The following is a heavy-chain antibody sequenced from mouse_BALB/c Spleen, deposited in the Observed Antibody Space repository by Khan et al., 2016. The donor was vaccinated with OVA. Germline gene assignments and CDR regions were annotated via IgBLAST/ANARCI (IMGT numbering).Heavy chain of an antibody. CDR1: GYSITSGYS. CDR2: IHYSGST. J-gene: IGHJ4*01. CDR3: ARWMGYYAMDY. V-gene: IGHV3-1*02. Sequence: EVKLLESGPDLVKPSQSLSLTCTVTGYSITSGYSWHWIRQFPGNKLEWMGYIHYSGSTNYNPSLKSRISITRDTSKNQFFLQLKSVTTEDTAAYYCARWMGYYAMDYWGQGTSVTVSS. D-gene: IGHD2-3*01.